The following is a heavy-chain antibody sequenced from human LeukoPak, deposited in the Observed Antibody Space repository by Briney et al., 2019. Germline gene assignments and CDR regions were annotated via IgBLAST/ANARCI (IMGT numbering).Heavy chain of an antibody. J-gene: IGHJ4*02. Sequence: GGSLRLSCSASGFTFSSYAMHWVRQAPGKGLEYVSAISSNGGSTYYADSVKGRFTISRDNSKNTLYLKMSSLRAEDTAVYYCVKEGYSSGWSFRYFDYWGQGTLVTVSS. D-gene: IGHD6-19*01. V-gene: IGHV3-64D*06. CDR3: VKEGYSSGWSFRYFDY. CDR1: GFTFSSYA. CDR2: ISSNGGST.